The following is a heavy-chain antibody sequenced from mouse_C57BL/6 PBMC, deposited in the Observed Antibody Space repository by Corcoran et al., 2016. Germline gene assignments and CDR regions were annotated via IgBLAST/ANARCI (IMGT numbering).Heavy chain of an antibody. CDR2: IYPRDGST. D-gene: IGHD1-1*01. V-gene: IGHV1-85*01. J-gene: IGHJ4*01. CDR1: GYTFTSYD. CDR3: ARNDLLDY. Sequence: QVQLQQSGPELVKPGASVKLSCKASGYTFTSYDINWVKKRPGQGLEWIGWIYPRDGSTKYNEKLKGNATLSVDTSSSTAYMEPYSLTSEDSAVDCCARNDLLDYWGQETSVTVSS.